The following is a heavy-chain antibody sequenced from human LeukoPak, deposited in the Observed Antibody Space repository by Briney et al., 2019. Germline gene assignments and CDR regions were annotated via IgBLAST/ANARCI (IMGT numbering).Heavy chain of an antibody. Sequence: PGGSLRLSCAASGFTFSSYGMHWVRQAPGKGLGWVAVIWYDGSNKYYADSVKGRFTISRDNSKNTLYLQMNSLRAEDTAVYYCARDLEPSGWLQPFDYWGQGTLVTVSS. V-gene: IGHV3-33*01. CDR2: IWYDGSNK. D-gene: IGHD5-24*01. CDR1: GFTFSSYG. CDR3: ARDLEPSGWLQPFDY. J-gene: IGHJ4*02.